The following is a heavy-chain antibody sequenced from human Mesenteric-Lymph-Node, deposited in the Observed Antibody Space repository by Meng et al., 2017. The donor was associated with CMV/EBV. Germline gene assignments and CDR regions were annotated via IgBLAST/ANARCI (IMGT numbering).Heavy chain of an antibody. CDR2: ISHDESNK. CDR1: GFTFSRCG. J-gene: IGHJ4*02. Sequence: GGSLRLSCAASGFTFSRCGMHWVRQAPGKGLEWVALISHDESNKYYADSVRGRFTISRDNSKNTLYLQMNSLRAEDTAVYYCARGGSWSAYWIGYWGQGTLVTVSS. V-gene: IGHV3-30*19. D-gene: IGHD3-3*01. CDR3: ARGGSWSAYWIGY.